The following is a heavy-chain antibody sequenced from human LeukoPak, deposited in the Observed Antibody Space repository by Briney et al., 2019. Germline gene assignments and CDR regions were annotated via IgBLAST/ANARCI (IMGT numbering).Heavy chain of an antibody. D-gene: IGHD3-22*01. J-gene: IGHJ4*02. Sequence: AGGSLRLSCAASGFTFSSYGMHWVRQAPGKGLEWVAFIRYDGSNKYYADSVKGRFTTSRDNSKNTLYLQMNSLRGDDTAVYYCAKDARRINMIGVVTKRAGYFDYWGQGTLVTVSS. CDR3: AKDARRINMIGVVTKRAGYFDY. CDR1: GFTFSSYG. V-gene: IGHV3-30*02. CDR2: IRYDGSNK.